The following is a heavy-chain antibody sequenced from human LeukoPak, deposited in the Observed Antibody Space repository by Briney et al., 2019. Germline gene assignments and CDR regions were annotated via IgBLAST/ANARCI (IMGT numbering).Heavy chain of an antibody. J-gene: IGHJ4*02. V-gene: IGHV3-23*01. CDR1: GFTFSSYG. D-gene: IGHD1-26*01. Sequence: PGGSLRLSCAASGFTFSSYGMHWVRQAPGKGLEWVSAISGSGGSTYYADSVKGRFTISRDNSKNTLYLQMNSLRAEDTAVYYCAKGAVGATLLFDYWGQGTLVTVSS. CDR2: ISGSGGST. CDR3: AKGAVGATLLFDY.